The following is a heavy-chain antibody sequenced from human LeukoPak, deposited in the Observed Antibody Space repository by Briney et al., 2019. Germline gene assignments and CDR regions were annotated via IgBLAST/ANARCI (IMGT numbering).Heavy chain of an antibody. CDR1: GFTFSSYW. Sequence: GGSLRLSCAASGFTFSSYWMSRVRQAPGKGLEWVAFIRYDGSNKYYADSVKGRFTISRDNSKNTLYLQMNSLRAEDTAVYYCAKYCSGGSCYWGQGTLVTVSS. D-gene: IGHD2-15*01. CDR2: IRYDGSNK. J-gene: IGHJ4*02. CDR3: AKYCSGGSCY. V-gene: IGHV3-30*02.